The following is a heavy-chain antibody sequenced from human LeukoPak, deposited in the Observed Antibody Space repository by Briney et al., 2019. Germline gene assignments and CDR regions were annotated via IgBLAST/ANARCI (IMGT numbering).Heavy chain of an antibody. V-gene: IGHV4-39*07. D-gene: IGHD1-1*01. Sequence: SETLSLTCTVSGDSISGSSNTYYWGWLRQPPGKGLEWIGNIYYSGDTNYNPSLKSRVTISVDTSKNQFSLKLSSVTAADTAVYYCARDLENGYFDLWGRGTLVTVSS. J-gene: IGHJ2*01. CDR1: GDSISGSSNTYY. CDR3: ARDLENGYFDL. CDR2: IYYSGDT.